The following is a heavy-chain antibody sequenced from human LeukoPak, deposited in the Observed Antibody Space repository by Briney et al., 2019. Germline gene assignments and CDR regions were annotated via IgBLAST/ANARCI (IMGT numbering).Heavy chain of an antibody. Sequence: QPGRSLRLSCAASGFTFSSYGMHWVRQAPGKGLEWVAVIWYDGSNKYYADSVKGRFTVSRDNSKNTLYLQTNSLRAEDTAVYYCTKTAGFRKFDYWGQGTLVTVSS. CDR1: GFTFSSYG. CDR2: IWYDGSNK. V-gene: IGHV3-33*03. J-gene: IGHJ4*02. CDR3: TKTAGFRKFDY.